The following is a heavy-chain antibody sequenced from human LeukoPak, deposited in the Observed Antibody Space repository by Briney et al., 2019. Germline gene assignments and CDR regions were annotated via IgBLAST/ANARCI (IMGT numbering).Heavy chain of an antibody. CDR3: ARDQDDIPNWFDP. V-gene: IGHV4-34*01. Sequence: SETLSLTCAVYGGSFSGYYWSWIRQPPGKGLEWIGEINHSGSTNYNPSLKSRVTISVDTSKNQFSLKLSSVTAADTAVYYCARDQDDIPNWFDPWGQGTLVTVSS. CDR2: INHSGST. J-gene: IGHJ5*02. D-gene: IGHD3-9*01. CDR1: GGSFSGYY.